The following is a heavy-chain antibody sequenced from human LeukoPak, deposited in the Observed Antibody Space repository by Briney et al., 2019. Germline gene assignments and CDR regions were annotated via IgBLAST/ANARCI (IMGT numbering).Heavy chain of an antibody. CDR3: ARGDSSGYGPDH. J-gene: IGHJ5*02. CDR1: GFTFSRYR. V-gene: IGHV3-48*02. D-gene: IGHD3-22*01. CDR2: ISSSGSTI. Sequence: GGTLRLSCAASGFTFSRYRMNWVPQAPGKGLEWVSYISSSGSTIYYADSVKGRFTISRDNAKNSLYLQMNSLRDEDTAVYYCARGDSSGYGPDHWGQGTLFTVSS.